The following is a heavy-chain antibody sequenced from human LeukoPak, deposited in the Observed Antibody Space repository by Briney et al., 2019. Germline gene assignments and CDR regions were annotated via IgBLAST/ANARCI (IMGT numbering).Heavy chain of an antibody. V-gene: IGHV4-59*08. Sequence: PSETLSLTCTISSGSMSGQYWSWIRQPPGKGLEWIGYIYYSGSTNYNPSLKSRVTISVDTSKNQFSLKLSSVTAADTAVYYCARRGSGLEWDWGQGTLVTVSS. D-gene: IGHD3-3*01. CDR3: ARRGSGLEWD. CDR1: SGSMSGQY. CDR2: IYYSGST. J-gene: IGHJ4*02.